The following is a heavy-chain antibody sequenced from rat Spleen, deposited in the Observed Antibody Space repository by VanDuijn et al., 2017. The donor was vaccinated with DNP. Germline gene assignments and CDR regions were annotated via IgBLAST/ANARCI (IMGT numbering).Heavy chain of an antibody. Sequence: EVQLVETGGGLVQPGRSLKLSCVASGFTFSDYWMYWIRQAPGKGLEWVASINPDGGTTYYPDSVKGRFTISRNNAKTTLYLQMNSLRSEDMATYYCIRWNSGHFDYWGQGVMVTVSS. CDR3: IRWNSGHFDY. CDR1: GFTFSDYW. J-gene: IGHJ2*01. V-gene: IGHV5-58*01. CDR2: INPDGGTT. D-gene: IGHD4-3*01.